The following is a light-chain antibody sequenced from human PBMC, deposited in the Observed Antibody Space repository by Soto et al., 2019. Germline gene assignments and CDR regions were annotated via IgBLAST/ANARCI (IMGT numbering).Light chain of an antibody. V-gene: IGLV2-14*03. CDR2: DVN. Sequence: QSALTQPASASGSPGQSITISCTGTSSDIGAYNFVSWYQQHPGKAPKLMLYDVNIRPSGVSHRFSGSKSGNTASLTISGLDEDDAAYYYCTSSATSTTMIFGGGTKVTVL. J-gene: IGLJ2*01. CDR3: TSSATSTTMI. CDR1: SSDIGAYNF.